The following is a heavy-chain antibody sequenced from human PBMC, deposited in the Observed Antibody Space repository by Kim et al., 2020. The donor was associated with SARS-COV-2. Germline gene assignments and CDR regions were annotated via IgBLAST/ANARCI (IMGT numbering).Heavy chain of an antibody. V-gene: IGHV1-69*13. D-gene: IGHD6-13*01. Sequence: SVKVSCKASGGTFSSYAISWVRQAPGQGLEWMGGIIPIFGTANYAQKFQGRVTITADESTSTAYMELSSLRSEDTAVYYCARSLAAAGTGWFDPWGQGTLVTVSS. CDR2: IIPIFGTA. J-gene: IGHJ5*02. CDR1: GGTFSSYA. CDR3: ARSLAAAGTGWFDP.